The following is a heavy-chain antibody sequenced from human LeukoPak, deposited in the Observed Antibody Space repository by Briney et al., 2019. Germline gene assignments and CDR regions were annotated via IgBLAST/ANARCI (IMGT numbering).Heavy chain of an antibody. CDR1: GFTFSDYY. Sequence: GGSLRLSCAASGFTFSDYYMSWIRQAPGKGLEWVSYITSSGSIIYYADSVQGRLTVSRDNAKNSLHLQMDSLRVEGTAVYYCVRDADIATRPGYFHYMDVWGKGTTVTVSS. CDR2: ITSSGSII. CDR3: VRDADIATRPGYFHYMDV. D-gene: IGHD6-6*01. V-gene: IGHV3-11*04. J-gene: IGHJ6*03.